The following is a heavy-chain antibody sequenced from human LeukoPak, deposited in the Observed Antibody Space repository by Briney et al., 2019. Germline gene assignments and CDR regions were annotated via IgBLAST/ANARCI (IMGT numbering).Heavy chain of an antibody. CDR2: ISTSSIYI. V-gene: IGHV3-21*01. CDR3: ARDQVPDY. D-gene: IGHD2-2*01. Sequence: GGSLRLSCAASGFTFSTYTMNWVRQAPGKGLEWVSSISTSSIYIYYADSLKGRFTISRDNAKNSPYLQMNSLRAEDTAVYYCARDQVPDYWGQGTLVTVSS. CDR1: GFTFSTYT. J-gene: IGHJ4*02.